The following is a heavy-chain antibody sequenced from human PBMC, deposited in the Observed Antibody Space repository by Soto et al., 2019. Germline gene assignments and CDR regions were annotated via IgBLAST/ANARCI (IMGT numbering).Heavy chain of an antibody. J-gene: IGHJ6*02. CDR1: GGSISSGGYS. Sequence: SSETLSLTCAVSGGSISSGGYSWSWIRQPPGKGLEWIGYIYHSGSTYYNPSLKSRVTISVDRSKNQFSLKLSSVTAAGTAVYYCARGGRSYDFWSGYYTTRYYYYGMDVWRQRTTVTVSS. D-gene: IGHD3-3*01. CDR2: IYHSGST. V-gene: IGHV4-30-2*01. CDR3: ARGGRSYDFWSGYYTTRYYYYGMDV.